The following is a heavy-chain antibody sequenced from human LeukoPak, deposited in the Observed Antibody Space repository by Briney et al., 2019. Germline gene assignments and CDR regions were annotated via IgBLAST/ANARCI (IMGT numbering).Heavy chain of an antibody. CDR2: SNGDGTIT. V-gene: IGHV3-74*01. CDR1: EFTFDKYC. CDR3: ATGNYYDSRGYYTFGH. Sequence: GGSLRLSCAASEFTFDKYCMHWVRQAPGKGLVWVSRSNGDGTITSYADSVKGAFIISRDNAKNTLYLQVSSLRAEDTAVYYCATGNYYDSRGYYTFGHWGQGTLVTVSS. D-gene: IGHD3-22*01. J-gene: IGHJ4*02.